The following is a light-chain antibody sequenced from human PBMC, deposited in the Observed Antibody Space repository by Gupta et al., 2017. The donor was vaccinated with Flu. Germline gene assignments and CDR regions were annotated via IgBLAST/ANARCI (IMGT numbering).Light chain of an antibody. CDR1: QNINAW. V-gene: IGKV1-5*03. CDR2: EAS. J-gene: IGKJ1*01. CDR3: QQYKSVSRT. Sequence: DLQMTQSPSTLSASAGDRVTITCRASQNINAWLAWYQQKPGEPPKLLIYEASTLESGVPSRFSGSGSGIEFTLTISSLQPDDFATYYCQQYKSVSRTFGQGTKVHVK.